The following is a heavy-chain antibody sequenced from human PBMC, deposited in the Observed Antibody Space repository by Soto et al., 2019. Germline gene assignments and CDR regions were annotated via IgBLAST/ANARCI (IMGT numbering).Heavy chain of an antibody. Sequence: SETLSLTCTVSGGSISSSDCYWGWIRQPPGKGLEWIGSIFYSGSTYHNPSLKSRVTISVDTSKNQFSLKLSSVTAADTAVYYCATSQPPAVAGDFDYWGQGTLVTVSS. CDR1: GGSISSSDCY. CDR3: ATSQPPAVAGDFDY. J-gene: IGHJ4*02. D-gene: IGHD6-19*01. CDR2: IFYSGST. V-gene: IGHV4-39*01.